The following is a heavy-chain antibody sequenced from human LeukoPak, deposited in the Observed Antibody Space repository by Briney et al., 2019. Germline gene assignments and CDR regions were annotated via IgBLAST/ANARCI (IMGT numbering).Heavy chain of an antibody. CDR1: TFTVYTYY. V-gene: IGHV3-53*01. CDR3: ARDKGGGGAFDI. CDR2: IYSDGST. J-gene: IGHJ3*02. D-gene: IGHD3-16*01. Sequence: GGSLRLSCAASTFTVYTYYMSWVRQAPGKGLEWVSVIYSDGSTYYADSVKGRFTISRDNSKNTLYLQMNSLRAEDTAMYYCARDKGGGGAFDIWGQGIMVTVSA.